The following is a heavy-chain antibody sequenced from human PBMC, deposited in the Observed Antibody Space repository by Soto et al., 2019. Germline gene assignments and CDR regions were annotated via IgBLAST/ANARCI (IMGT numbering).Heavy chain of an antibody. CDR1: GFTFSSYE. J-gene: IGHJ6*02. CDR2: ISSSGSTI. V-gene: IGHV3-48*03. CDR3: ARDIKRYYGMDV. Sequence: PGGSLRLSCAASGFTFSSYEMNWVRQAPGKGLEWVSYISSSGSTIYYADSVKGRFTISRDNAKNSLYLQMNSLRAEDTAVYYCARDIKRYYGMDVWGQGTTVTVSS. D-gene: IGHD3-10*01.